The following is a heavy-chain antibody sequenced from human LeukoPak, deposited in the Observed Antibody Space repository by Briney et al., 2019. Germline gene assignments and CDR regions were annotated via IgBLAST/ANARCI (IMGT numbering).Heavy chain of an antibody. D-gene: IGHD6-13*01. CDR3: VKNESVSSAWFWFDP. Sequence: PGRSLRLSCAASGFAFDDYAMHWVRQIPGKGLEWVSGISWNSEAIVYADSVKGRFTISRDNARRSLYLQMTSLRPEDTAFYYCVKNESVSSAWFWFDPWGQGTLVTVSS. CDR2: ISWNSEAI. J-gene: IGHJ5*02. V-gene: IGHV3-9*01. CDR1: GFAFDDYA.